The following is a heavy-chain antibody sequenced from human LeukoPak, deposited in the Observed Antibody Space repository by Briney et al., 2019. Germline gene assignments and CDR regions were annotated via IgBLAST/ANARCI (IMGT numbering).Heavy chain of an antibody. J-gene: IGHJ3*02. Sequence: ASVKVSCKASGYTFTGYYMHWVRQAPGQGLEWMGWISAYYGTTNYAQKFKGRVTMTTDTSTSTVYMELRSLRSDDTAVYYCARGRELAVDAFDIWGQGTMVTVSS. CDR3: ARGRELAVDAFDI. CDR1: GYTFTGYY. V-gene: IGHV1-18*04. CDR2: ISAYYGTT. D-gene: IGHD1-26*01.